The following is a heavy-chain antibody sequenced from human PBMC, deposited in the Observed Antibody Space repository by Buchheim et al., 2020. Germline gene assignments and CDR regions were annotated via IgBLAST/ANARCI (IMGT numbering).Heavy chain of an antibody. CDR2: FSGSSGTT. D-gene: IGHD4-17*01. V-gene: IGHV3-23*01. CDR3: AKETVTAGAGYYGMDV. J-gene: IGHJ6*01. CDR1: GFPFSSYA. Sequence: EVQLLESGGGLIQPGGSLRLSCAASGFPFSSYAMSWVRQAPGKGLEWVSSFSGSSGTTYYADSVKGRFTISRDNSKNTLYLQMNSLRVGDTAVYYCAKETVTAGAGYYGMDVWGQGTT.